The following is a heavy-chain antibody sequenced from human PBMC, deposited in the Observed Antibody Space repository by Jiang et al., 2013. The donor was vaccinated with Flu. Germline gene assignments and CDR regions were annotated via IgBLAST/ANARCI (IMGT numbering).Heavy chain of an antibody. Sequence: VQLLESGGGLVKPGGSLRLSCAASGFTFSSYSMNWVRQAPGKGLEWVSSISSSSSYIYYADSVKGRFTISRDNAKNSLYLQMNSLRAEDTAVYYCARSKGYYDYVWGIRWSLSDAFDI. CDR1: GFTFSSYS. J-gene: IGHJ3*02. CDR3: ARSKGYYDYVWGIRWSLSDAFDI. V-gene: IGHV3-21*01. D-gene: IGHD3-16*01. CDR2: ISSSSSYI.